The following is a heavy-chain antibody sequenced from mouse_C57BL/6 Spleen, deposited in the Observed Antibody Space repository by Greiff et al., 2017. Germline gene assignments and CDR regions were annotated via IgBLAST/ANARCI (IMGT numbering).Heavy chain of an antibody. CDR3: ASPYYYGSPFAY. Sequence: EVQVVESGGGLVKPGGSLKLSCAASGFTFSDYGMHWVRQAPEKGLEWVAYISSGSSTIYYADTVKGRFTISRDNAKNTLFLQMTSLRSEDTAMYYCASPYYYGSPFAYWGQGTLVTVSA. J-gene: IGHJ3*01. CDR2: ISSGSSTI. D-gene: IGHD1-1*01. V-gene: IGHV5-17*01. CDR1: GFTFSDYG.